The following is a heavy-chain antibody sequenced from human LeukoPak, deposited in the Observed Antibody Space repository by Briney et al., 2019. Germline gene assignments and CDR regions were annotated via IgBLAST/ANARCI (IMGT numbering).Heavy chain of an antibody. V-gene: IGHV1-2*02. CDR3: ARLTYNWNDYAFDI. Sequence: ASVKVSCKASGYTFTGYYMHWVRQAPGQGLQWMGWINPNGGDTNYAQKFQGRVTMTRDTSISTAYMELSRLRSDDTAVYYCARLTYNWNDYAFDIWGQGTMVTVSS. J-gene: IGHJ3*02. CDR2: INPNGGDT. D-gene: IGHD1-20*01. CDR1: GYTFTGYY.